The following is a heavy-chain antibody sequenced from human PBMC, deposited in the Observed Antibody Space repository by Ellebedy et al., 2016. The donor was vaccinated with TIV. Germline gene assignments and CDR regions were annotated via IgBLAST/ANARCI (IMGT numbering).Heavy chain of an antibody. CDR3: TRARGGGGSVDY. Sequence: GESLKISCAAPGVTVSSYNMNWVRQAPGKGLEWVSVLQSGGVTHYADSVKGRFTVSRDNSRNTLYLQMNSLSVEDTAVYYGTRARGGGGSVDYWGQGTLVTVSS. V-gene: IGHV3-66*01. D-gene: IGHD2-21*01. J-gene: IGHJ4*02. CDR2: LQSGGVT. CDR1: GVTVSSYN.